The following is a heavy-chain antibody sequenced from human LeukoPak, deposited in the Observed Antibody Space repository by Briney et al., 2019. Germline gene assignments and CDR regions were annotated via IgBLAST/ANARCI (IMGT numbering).Heavy chain of an antibody. CDR1: GFPFSSYV. CDR3: ARQVGFCSDSTCYFDY. D-gene: IGHD3-22*01. J-gene: IGHJ4*02. Sequence: VGSLRLSCAASGFPFSSYVMRWVRQVPGKGLQWVSAISGSGDSTDYADSVKGRFTISRDNSKNILFLQMSSLRADDTAIYYCARQVGFCSDSTCYFDYWGQGALVTVSS. V-gene: IGHV3-23*01. CDR2: ISGSGDST.